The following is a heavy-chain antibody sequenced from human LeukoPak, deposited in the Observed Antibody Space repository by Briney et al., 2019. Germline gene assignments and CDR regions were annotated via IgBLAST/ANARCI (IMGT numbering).Heavy chain of an antibody. J-gene: IGHJ4*02. CDR1: GGSISSYY. CDR2: IYYTGST. V-gene: IGHV4-59*01. D-gene: IGHD1-26*01. Sequence: SETLSLTCTVSGGSISSYYWSWIRQPPGKGLEWLGYIYYTGSTNYNPSLESRVTISVDTSKNQFSLKLSSVTAADTAVYYCATLYSGNYPLDYWGQGTLVTVSS. CDR3: ATLYSGNYPLDY.